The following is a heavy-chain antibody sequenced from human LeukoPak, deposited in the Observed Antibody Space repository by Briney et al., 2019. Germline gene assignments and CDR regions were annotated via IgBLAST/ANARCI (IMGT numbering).Heavy chain of an antibody. D-gene: IGHD3-22*01. CDR3: VRGWGSSVYASAFDV. Sequence: GSLRLSCAASGFTFSTYGMHWVRQAPGKGLEWVTVIWHDGSHKDYADSVKGRFTISRDNSKNTLYLQMNDLRAEDTAVYYCVRGWGSSVYASAFDVWGQGTMVTVSS. J-gene: IGHJ3*01. CDR1: GFTFSTYG. CDR2: IWHDGSHK. V-gene: IGHV3-33*08.